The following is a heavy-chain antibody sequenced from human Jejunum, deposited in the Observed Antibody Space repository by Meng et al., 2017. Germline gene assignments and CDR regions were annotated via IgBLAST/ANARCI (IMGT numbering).Heavy chain of an antibody. J-gene: IGHJ4*02. V-gene: IGHV2-5*02. CDR3: AHRRRNSGYDNPYYFDF. CDR1: GFPPSTVGEA. Sequence: TLKASRPTLVKPTQTLTLTCTFSGFPPSTVGEAVGWIRQPPGKALDWLALTYWDDDKRYSPSLKSRLTITKDTSKNQVVLTMAHMDPVDTATYYCAHRRRNSGYDNPYYFDFWGQGTLVTVSS. CDR2: TYWDDDK. D-gene: IGHD5-12*01.